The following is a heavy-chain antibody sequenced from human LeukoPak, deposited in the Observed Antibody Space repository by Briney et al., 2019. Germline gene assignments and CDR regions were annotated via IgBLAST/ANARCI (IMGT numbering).Heavy chain of an antibody. D-gene: IGHD3-9*01. J-gene: IGHJ4*02. CDR2: ISGSGGST. Sequence: AGRSLRLSCAASGFTFSSYAMSWVRQAPGKGLEWVSPISGSGGSTYYADSVKGRFTISRDNSKNTLYLQMNSLRAEDTAVYYCAKNSKLTGYSRRIDYWGQGTLVTVSS. CDR1: GFTFSSYA. CDR3: AKNSKLTGYSRRIDY. V-gene: IGHV3-23*01.